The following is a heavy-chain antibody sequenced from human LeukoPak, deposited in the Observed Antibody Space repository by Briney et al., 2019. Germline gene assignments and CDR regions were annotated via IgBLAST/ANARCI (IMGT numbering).Heavy chain of an antibody. CDR2: ISGSGCST. J-gene: IGHJ4*02. CDR1: GFTLSSYA. V-gene: IGHV3-23*01. CDR3: AKAGGISGWYWDYFDY. Sequence: GGSLTLLCAAWGFTLSSYAMIWLRQAPGRGVEWVSAISGSGCSTYYADSVKGRFTISRDNSKNTLYLQMNSLRAEDTAVYYCAKAGGISGWYWDYFDYWGQGTLVTVSS. D-gene: IGHD6-19*01.